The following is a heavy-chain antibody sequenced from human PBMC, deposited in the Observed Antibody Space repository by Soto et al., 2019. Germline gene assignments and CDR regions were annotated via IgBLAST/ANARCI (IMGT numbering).Heavy chain of an antibody. CDR1: GFTFSSYG. J-gene: IGHJ6*02. CDR2: ISYDGSNK. D-gene: IGHD1-20*01. V-gene: IGHV3-30*18. CDR3: AKVRYNWNEFYYYGMDV. Sequence: SLRLSCAASGFTFSSYGMHWVRQAPGKGLEWVAVISYDGSNKYYADSVKGRFAISRDNSKNTLYLQMNSLRAEDTAVYYCAKVRYNWNEFYYYGMDVWGQGTTVTVSS.